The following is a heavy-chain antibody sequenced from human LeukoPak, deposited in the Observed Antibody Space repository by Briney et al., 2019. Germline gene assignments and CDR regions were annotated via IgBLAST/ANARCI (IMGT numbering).Heavy chain of an antibody. V-gene: IGHV1-2*02. J-gene: IGHJ4*02. Sequence: ASVKVSCKASGYTFTAYYMHLVRQAPGQGLEWMGWVNPNGGATNYAQKFQGRVTMTRDTSISTAYMELSRLRSDDTAVYNCARAAVTTLPYFDYSGQGTLVTVSS. D-gene: IGHD4-17*01. CDR3: ARAAVTTLPYFDY. CDR1: GYTFTAYY. CDR2: VNPNGGAT.